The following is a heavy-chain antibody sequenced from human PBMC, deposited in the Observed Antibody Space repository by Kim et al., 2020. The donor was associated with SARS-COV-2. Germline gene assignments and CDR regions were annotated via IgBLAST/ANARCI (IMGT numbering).Heavy chain of an antibody. J-gene: IGHJ6*01. D-gene: IGHD6-13*01. V-gene: IGHV3-30*03. CDR1: GFTFSSYG. CDR3: ERAHMYSSRLDVMD. Sequence: GGSLRLSCAASGFTFSSYGMHWVRQAPGKGLEWVTLISYEGNNKYSADSVKVKVTITRDNSNTKLNLHLNILEVKNKAVYDCERAHMYSSRLDVMD. CDR2: ISYEGNNK.